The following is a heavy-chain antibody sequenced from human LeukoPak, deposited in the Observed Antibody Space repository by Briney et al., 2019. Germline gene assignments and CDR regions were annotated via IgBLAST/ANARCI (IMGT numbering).Heavy chain of an antibody. CDR1: GFTFSSYA. CDR2: ISYDGSNK. D-gene: IGHD6-13*01. Sequence: GGSLRLSCAASGFTFSSYAMHWVRQAPGKGLEWVAVISYDGSNKYYADSVKGRFTISRDNSKNTLYLQMNSLRAEHTAVYYCARDFLRITYSSSWPPGNYWGQGTLVTVSS. J-gene: IGHJ4*02. CDR3: ARDFLRITYSSSWPPGNY. V-gene: IGHV3-30-3*01.